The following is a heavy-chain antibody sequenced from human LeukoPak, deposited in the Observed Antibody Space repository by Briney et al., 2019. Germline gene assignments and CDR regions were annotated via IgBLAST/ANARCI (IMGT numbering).Heavy chain of an antibody. Sequence: TSETLSLTCAVHGGSFTGYNWYWIRQFPGKGLEWIGEINDRGHTNYNPSLESRVTISVDTSKKQFSLKLSSVAAADTAVYYCARDPTTVVTTPYYFDFWGQGTLVTVSS. CDR3: ARDPTTVVTTPYYFDF. V-gene: IGHV4-34*01. D-gene: IGHD4-23*01. CDR1: GGSFTGYN. J-gene: IGHJ4*02. CDR2: INDRGHT.